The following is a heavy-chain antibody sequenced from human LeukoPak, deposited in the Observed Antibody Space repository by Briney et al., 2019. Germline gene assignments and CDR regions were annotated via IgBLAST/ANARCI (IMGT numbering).Heavy chain of an antibody. J-gene: IGHJ5*02. CDR1: GVSFSWYY. CDR3: ARGRRITMIVVVITTGGAWFDP. CDR2: INHSGST. Sequence: SETLSLMCAVYGVSFSWYYWLWIRQPPGKGLAWIGEINHSGSTNHNQSLKSRVTISVDTSKNQFSLKLSSVTAADPAVYYCARGRRITMIVVVITTGGAWFDPWGQGTLVTVSS. D-gene: IGHD3-22*01. V-gene: IGHV4-34*01.